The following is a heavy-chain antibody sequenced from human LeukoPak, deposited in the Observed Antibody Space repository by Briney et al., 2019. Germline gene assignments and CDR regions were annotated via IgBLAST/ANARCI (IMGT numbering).Heavy chain of an antibody. CDR1: GGSISSSGYY. CDR2: IYYSGST. Sequence: PSETLSLTCTVSGGSISSSGYYWGWIRQPPGKGLEWIERIYYSGSTYYNPSLKSRVTISVDTSKNQLSLKLSSLTAADTAVYYCARHEYSGSYYGLSWFDPWGQGTLVTVSS. D-gene: IGHD1-26*01. J-gene: IGHJ5*02. CDR3: ARHEYSGSYYGLSWFDP. V-gene: IGHV4-39*01.